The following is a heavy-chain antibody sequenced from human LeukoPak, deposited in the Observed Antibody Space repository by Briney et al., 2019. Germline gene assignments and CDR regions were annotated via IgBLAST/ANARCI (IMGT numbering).Heavy chain of an antibody. V-gene: IGHV3-74*01. D-gene: IGHD1-26*01. CDR1: GFTFDDYG. CDR2: INSDGSST. J-gene: IGHJ4*02. Sequence: PGGSLRLSCAASGFTFDDYGMSWVRQAPGKGLVWVSRINSDGSSTSYADSVEGRFTISRDNAKNTLYLQMNSLRAEDTAVYYCANLVGARYWGQGTLVTVSS. CDR3: ANLVGARY.